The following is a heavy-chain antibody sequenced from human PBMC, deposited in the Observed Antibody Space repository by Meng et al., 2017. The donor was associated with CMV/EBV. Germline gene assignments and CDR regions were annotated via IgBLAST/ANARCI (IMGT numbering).Heavy chain of an antibody. J-gene: IGHJ5*02. V-gene: IGHV1-2*02. CDR3: ARDRSITMVRGVMGWFDP. Sequence: QVQLVQSGAAVKKPGASVKAPCKAPGYTFPGYYMHWVRQAPGQGLEWMGWINPNSGGTNYAQKFQGRVTMTRDTSISTAYMELSRLRSDDTAVYYCARDRSITMVRGVMGWFDPWGQGTLVTVSS. CDR2: INPNSGGT. D-gene: IGHD3-10*01. CDR1: GYTFPGYY.